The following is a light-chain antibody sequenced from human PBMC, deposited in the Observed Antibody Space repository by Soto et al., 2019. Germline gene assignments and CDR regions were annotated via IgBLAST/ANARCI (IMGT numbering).Light chain of an antibody. J-gene: IGKJ1*01. CDR2: DSS. V-gene: IGKV3-11*01. CDR1: QSVGSY. CDR3: QQRTDRPPWT. Sequence: EIVLTQSPATLSLSPGESGTLSCRASQSVGSYLAWYQQKPGQAPRLLIYDSSNTAPGIPARFSGRGSGTDFTLSISSLEPEDFAVYYCQQRTDRPPWTFGQGTKVESK.